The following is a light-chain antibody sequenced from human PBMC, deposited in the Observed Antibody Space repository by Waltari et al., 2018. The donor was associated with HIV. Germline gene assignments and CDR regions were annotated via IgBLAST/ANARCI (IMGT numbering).Light chain of an antibody. Sequence: QSMLTQPPSVSAAPGQKVTISCSRSSSNLGNDFVSWYQHLPGAAPKLVIYDNVNHPSGLPYLFSGSKSGASATLVITERQTGDERDYYCGTWDSSLNAGVFGGGTKLTVL. J-gene: IGLJ3*02. CDR2: DNV. CDR1: SSNLGNDF. V-gene: IGLV1-51*01. CDR3: GTWDSSLNAGV.